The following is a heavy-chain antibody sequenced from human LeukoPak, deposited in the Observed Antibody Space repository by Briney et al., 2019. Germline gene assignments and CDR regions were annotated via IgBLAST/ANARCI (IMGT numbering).Heavy chain of an antibody. CDR3: ARVVGATPIDY. D-gene: IGHD1-26*01. J-gene: IGHJ4*02. Sequence: SETLSLTCAVYGGSFSGYYWSWIRQPPGKGLEWIGEINHSGSTNYNPSLKSRVTISVDTPKNQFSLKLSSVTAADTAVYYCARVVGATPIDYWGQGTLVTVSS. V-gene: IGHV4-34*01. CDR2: INHSGST. CDR1: GGSFSGYY.